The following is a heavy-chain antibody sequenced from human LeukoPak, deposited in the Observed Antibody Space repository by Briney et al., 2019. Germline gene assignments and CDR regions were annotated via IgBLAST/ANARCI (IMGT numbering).Heavy chain of an antibody. D-gene: IGHD3-10*01. Sequence: PSETLSLTCTVSGGSIASSSNYWVWIRQPPGKGLEWIGYISHSGITYYNPSFKSRVTISVDTSKNQFSLRLNSVTAADTAVYYCARERSMVRGVSWFDPWGQGTLVTVSS. CDR2: ISHSGIT. CDR3: ARERSMVRGVSWFDP. V-gene: IGHV4-61*01. J-gene: IGHJ5*02. CDR1: GGSIASSSNY.